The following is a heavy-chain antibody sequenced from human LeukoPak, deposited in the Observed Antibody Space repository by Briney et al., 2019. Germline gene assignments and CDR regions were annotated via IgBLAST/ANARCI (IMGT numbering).Heavy chain of an antibody. CDR2: IKSDGSST. D-gene: IGHD2-2*01. V-gene: IGHV3-74*01. Sequence: GGSLRLSCAASGFTFSNYWMHWVRQAPGKGLVWVSRIKSDGSSTSYADSVKGRFTISRDNAKNTVYLQMNSLRAEDTAVYYCASCSSTNCYWGQGTLVTVSS. CDR1: GFTFSNYW. CDR3: ASCSSTNCY. J-gene: IGHJ4*02.